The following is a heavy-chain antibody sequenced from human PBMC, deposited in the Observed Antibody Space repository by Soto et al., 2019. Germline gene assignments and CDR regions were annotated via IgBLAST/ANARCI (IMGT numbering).Heavy chain of an antibody. Sequence: QVQLVQSGAEVKKPGASVKVSCKTSGYTFAAYYIHWIRQAPGLGLEWMGWINPTSAGTVYAQNFQDRVTMTRDTSISTAYMELRRLNADDTAVYYCARDPDYGDYWGYFFDSWGQGTPVTVSS. J-gene: IGHJ4*02. CDR2: INPTSAGT. CDR3: ARDPDYGDYWGYFFDS. V-gene: IGHV1-2*02. D-gene: IGHD4-17*01. CDR1: GYTFAAYY.